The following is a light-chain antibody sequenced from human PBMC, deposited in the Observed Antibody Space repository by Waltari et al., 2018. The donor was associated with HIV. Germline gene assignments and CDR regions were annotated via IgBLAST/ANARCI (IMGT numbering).Light chain of an antibody. CDR2: DVS. Sequence: QSALTQPRSVSGSPGQSVTISCTGSSRDVGGYNYVSWFQHRPGKAPKLILYDVSQRPSGVPDRFTGSKSGNTASLTISGLQAEDEADYYCCSYAGDNYTVFGTGTRVTVL. CDR1: SRDVGGYNY. CDR3: CSYAGDNYTV. J-gene: IGLJ1*01. V-gene: IGLV2-11*01.